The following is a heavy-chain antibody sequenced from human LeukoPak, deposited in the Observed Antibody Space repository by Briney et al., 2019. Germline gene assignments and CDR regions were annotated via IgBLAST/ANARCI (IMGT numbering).Heavy chain of an antibody. CDR1: GFTFSSYS. D-gene: IGHD3-22*01. CDR3: ARDYYDSSGLIPEYFQH. J-gene: IGHJ1*01. CDR2: ISSSSSYI. Sequence: PGGSLRLSCAASGFTFSSYSMNWVRQAPGKGLEWVSSISSSSSYIYYADSVKGRFTISRDNAKNSLYLQMNSLRAEDTAVYYCARDYYDSSGLIPEYFQHWGQGTLVTVSS. V-gene: IGHV3-21*01.